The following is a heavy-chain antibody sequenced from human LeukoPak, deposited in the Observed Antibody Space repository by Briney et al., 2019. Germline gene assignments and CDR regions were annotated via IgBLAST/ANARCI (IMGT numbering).Heavy chain of an antibody. CDR1: GGSISSSNYY. J-gene: IGHJ4*02. CDR3: ARMPDILTGLDS. Sequence: SETLSLTCTVSGGSISSSNYYWGWIRQPPGKGLEWIGSIYYSGSTYYNPSLKSRVTISLDTSKNQFSLKLSSVTTADTAVYYCARMPDILTGLDSWGQGTLVTVSS. CDR2: IYYSGST. V-gene: IGHV4-39*07. D-gene: IGHD3-9*01.